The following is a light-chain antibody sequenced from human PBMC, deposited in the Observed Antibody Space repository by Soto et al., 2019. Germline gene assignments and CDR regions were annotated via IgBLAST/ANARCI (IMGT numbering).Light chain of an antibody. Sequence: EIVLRQSPATLSLSPGERDTLSCRASQSVSSSYLAWYQQKPGQAXRVLIYGASSRATGIPDRFSGSGSGTDLTITISRLEPEDFEVYDCQQYGSSPRTFGQGTKVDIK. J-gene: IGKJ1*01. CDR3: QQYGSSPRT. CDR2: GAS. V-gene: IGKV3-20*01. CDR1: QSVSSSY.